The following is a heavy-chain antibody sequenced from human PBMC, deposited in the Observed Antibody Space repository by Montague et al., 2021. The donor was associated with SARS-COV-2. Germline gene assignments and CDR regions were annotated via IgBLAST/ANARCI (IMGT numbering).Heavy chain of an antibody. J-gene: IGHJ6*03. CDR1: GGSISSYY. D-gene: IGHD3-9*01. CDR2: IYYSGST. Sequence: SETLSLTCTVSGGSISSYYWSWIRQPPGKGLEWIGYIYYSGSTNYNPSLKSRVTISVDTSKNQFSLKLSSVTAADTAVYYCARDSRTDFDWLFPDSGSFYYYMDVWGKGTTVTVSS. CDR3: ARDSRTDFDWLFPDSGSFYYYMDV. V-gene: IGHV4-59*01.